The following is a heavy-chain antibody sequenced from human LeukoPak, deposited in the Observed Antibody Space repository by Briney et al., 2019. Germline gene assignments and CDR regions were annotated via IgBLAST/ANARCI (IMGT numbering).Heavy chain of an antibody. CDR3: AKGQELDDGVFDS. J-gene: IGHJ4*02. CDR1: GFTFSSYG. D-gene: IGHD1-1*01. CDR2: IRSNGDTT. Sequence: PGGSLRLSCAASGFTFSSYGMHWVRQAPGKGLEWVSSIRSNGDTTYNADSVKGRFTISRDNSKNTLYLQMNRLRVEDTAIYYCAKGQELDDGVFDSWGQGTLVTVSS. V-gene: IGHV3-23*01.